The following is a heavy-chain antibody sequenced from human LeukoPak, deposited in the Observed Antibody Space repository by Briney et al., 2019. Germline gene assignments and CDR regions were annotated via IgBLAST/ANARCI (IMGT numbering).Heavy chain of an antibody. J-gene: IGHJ4*02. CDR3: AREARYCSGGSCYSVYYFDY. V-gene: IGHV1-8*02. CDR2: INLNRGNT. CDR1: GYTFTVYY. D-gene: IGHD2-15*01. Sequence: ASVRVSCKASGYTFTVYYIHWLCQAPRQGLERMVWINLNRGNTGYAQKFQGRVTMPRNTSISTAYMELSSLRSEDTAVYYCAREARYCSGGSCYSVYYFDYWGQGTLVTISS.